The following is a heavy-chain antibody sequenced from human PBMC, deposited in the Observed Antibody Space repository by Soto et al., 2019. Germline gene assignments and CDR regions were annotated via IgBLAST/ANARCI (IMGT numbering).Heavy chain of an antibody. D-gene: IGHD6-19*01. CDR2: IYWNDDK. J-gene: IGHJ4*02. V-gene: IGHV2-5*01. CDR1: GFSLSTSGVG. CDR3: AHSFVWYSSGWHSSGIDY. Sequence: QITLKESGPTLVKPTQTLTLTCTFSGFSLSTSGVGVGWIRQPPGKALEWLALIYWNDDKRYSPSLKSRLTITKDTSKNQVVLTMTNIDPVDTATYYCAHSFVWYSSGWHSSGIDYWGQGTLVTVSS.